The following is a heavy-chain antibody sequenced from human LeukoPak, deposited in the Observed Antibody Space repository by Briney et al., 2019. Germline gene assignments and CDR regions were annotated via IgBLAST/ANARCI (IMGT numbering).Heavy chain of an antibody. Sequence: SETLSLTCTVSGGSISSYYWSWIRQPPGKGLEWIGYIYYTGSTNYNPSLKSRVTMSVDTSKNQFSLKLSSVTAADTAVYYCARGGARRYSYSPFDYWGQGTLVTVSS. D-gene: IGHD5-18*01. CDR2: IYYTGST. CDR1: GGSISSYY. CDR3: ARGGARRYSYSPFDY. V-gene: IGHV4-59*12. J-gene: IGHJ4*02.